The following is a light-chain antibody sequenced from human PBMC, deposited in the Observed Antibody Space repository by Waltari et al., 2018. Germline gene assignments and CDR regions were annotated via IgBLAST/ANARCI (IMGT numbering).Light chain of an antibody. CDR3: SSYTSSSTSVV. CDR1: SSDVGGYNY. Sequence: QSALTQPASVSGSPGQSITISCTGTSSDVGGYNYVSWYQQPPGKAPKLMIYDVSKRPSGVSNRFSGSKSGNTASLTISGLQAEDEADYYCSSYTSSSTSVVFGGGTKLTVL. V-gene: IGLV2-14*01. CDR2: DVS. J-gene: IGLJ2*01.